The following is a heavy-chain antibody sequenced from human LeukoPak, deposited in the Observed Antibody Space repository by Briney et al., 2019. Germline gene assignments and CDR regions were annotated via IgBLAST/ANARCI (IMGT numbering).Heavy chain of an antibody. CDR1: GYTFTAYY. D-gene: IGHD5-18*01. Sequence: ASXXVSCKASGYTFTAYYMYWVRQAPGQGLECMGRINPNSGGTNYAQKFQGRVTMTRGTSITTAYMELSRLRSDDTAVYYCATSSEGGYSYGSDIDYWGQGTLVTVSS. CDR3: ATSSEGGYSYGSDIDY. J-gene: IGHJ4*02. CDR2: INPNSGGT. V-gene: IGHV1-2*06.